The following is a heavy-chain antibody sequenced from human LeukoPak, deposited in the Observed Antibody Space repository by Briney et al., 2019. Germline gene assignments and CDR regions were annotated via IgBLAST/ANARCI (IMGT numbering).Heavy chain of an antibody. CDR3: AKDYYDFWSGYYPDY. V-gene: IGHV3-30*02. J-gene: IGHJ4*02. Sequence: GGSLRLSCAASGFTFSSYGMHWFRQAPGKGLEWVAFIRYDGSNKYYADSVKGRFAISRDNSKNTLYLQMNSLRAEDTAVYYCAKDYYDFWSGYYPDYWGQGTLVTVSS. CDR2: IRYDGSNK. D-gene: IGHD3-3*01. CDR1: GFTFSSYG.